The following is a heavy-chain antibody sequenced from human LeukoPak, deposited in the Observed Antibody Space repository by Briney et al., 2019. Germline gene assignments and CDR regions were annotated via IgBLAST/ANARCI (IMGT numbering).Heavy chain of an antibody. V-gene: IGHV4-59*01. CDR3: ARVSGYNYGLFDP. Sequence: SETLSLTCTVSSGSINTYYWSWIRQPPGKGLEWIGYIYYSGSTNYNPSLESRVTISVDTSKNQFSLRLSSVTAADTAVYYCARVSGYNYGLFDPWGQGTLVTVSS. CDR1: SGSINTYY. D-gene: IGHD5-18*01. CDR2: IYYSGST. J-gene: IGHJ5*02.